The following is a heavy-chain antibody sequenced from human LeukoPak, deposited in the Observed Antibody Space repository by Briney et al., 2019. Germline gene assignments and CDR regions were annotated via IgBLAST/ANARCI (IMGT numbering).Heavy chain of an antibody. CDR2: ISGSGGST. J-gene: IGHJ4*02. Sequence: GGSLRLSCAASGFTFSSYAMSWVRQAPGKGLEWVSAISGSGGSTYYADSVKGRFTISRENSKNPLYLQMNSLRAEDTAVYYCAKDHFHDSSGYYYFDYWGQGTLVTVSS. CDR3: AKDHFHDSSGYYYFDY. V-gene: IGHV3-23*01. CDR1: GFTFSSYA. D-gene: IGHD3-22*01.